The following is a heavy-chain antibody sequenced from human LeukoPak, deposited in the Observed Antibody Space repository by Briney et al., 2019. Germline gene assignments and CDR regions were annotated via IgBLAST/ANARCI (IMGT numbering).Heavy chain of an antibody. D-gene: IGHD2-15*01. V-gene: IGHV4-61*01. Sequence: PSETLSLTCTVSGGSVSSGSYYWSWIRQPPGKGLEWIGYIYYSGSTNYNPSLKSRVTISVDTSKNQFSLKLSSVTAADTAVYYCARVVAATDHYYYYMDVWGKGTTVTVSS. CDR2: IYYSGST. CDR1: GGSVSSGSYY. CDR3: ARVVAATDHYYYYMDV. J-gene: IGHJ6*03.